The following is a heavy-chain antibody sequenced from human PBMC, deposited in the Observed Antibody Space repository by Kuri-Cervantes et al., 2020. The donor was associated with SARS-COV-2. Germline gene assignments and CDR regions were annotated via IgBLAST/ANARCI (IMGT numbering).Heavy chain of an antibody. CDR2: ISYDGSNK. CDR1: RFTFTSHA. J-gene: IGHJ4*02. V-gene: IGHV3-30*03. Sequence: GESLKISCAVSRFTFTSHAMHWVRQAPGKGLEWVALISYDGSNKFYADSVKGRFTISRDNSKNTLYLQMNSLRAEDTAVYYCARDSYNTFDYWGQGTLVTVSS. CDR3: ARDSYNTFDY. D-gene: IGHD1-1*01.